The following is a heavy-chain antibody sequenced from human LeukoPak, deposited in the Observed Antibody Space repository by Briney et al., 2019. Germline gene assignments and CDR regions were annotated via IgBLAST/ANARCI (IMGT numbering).Heavy chain of an antibody. J-gene: IGHJ2*01. Sequence: GGSLRLSCAASGFTFSSYAMSWVRQAPGKGLEWISGISNSGDTTYDADSVKGRFTISRDNSKNTLYLQMNSLRAEDTAVYYCARDSTGYWYFDLWGRGTLVSVSS. V-gene: IGHV3-23*01. CDR3: ARDSTGYWYFDL. CDR2: ISNSGDTT. D-gene: IGHD3-3*02. CDR1: GFTFSSYA.